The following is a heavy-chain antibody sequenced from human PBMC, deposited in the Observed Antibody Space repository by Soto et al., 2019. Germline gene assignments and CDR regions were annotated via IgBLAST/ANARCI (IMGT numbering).Heavy chain of an antibody. J-gene: IGHJ4*02. D-gene: IGHD5-18*01. V-gene: IGHV4-59*01. Sequence: SDTLSLTCTVSGGSISSYYWSWIRQPPGKGLEWIGYIYYSGSTNYNPSLKSRVTISVDTSKNQFSLKLSSVTAADTAVYYCARDKGYSYRYIRFWYFDYWGQGTLVTVSS. CDR1: GGSISSYY. CDR3: ARDKGYSYRYIRFWYFDY. CDR2: IYYSGST.